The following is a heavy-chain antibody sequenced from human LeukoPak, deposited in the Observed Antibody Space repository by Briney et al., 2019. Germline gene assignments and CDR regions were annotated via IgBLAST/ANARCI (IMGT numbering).Heavy chain of an antibody. D-gene: IGHD2-2*01. J-gene: IGHJ6*02. CDR2: VSGTGGTT. CDR3: AKGGDIVVVPDYFGMDV. Sequence: GGSLRLSCAASGFTFKDYAMNWVRQAPGKGLELVSSVSGTGGTTYYADSVKGRFTISRDNSKNTLYPQMNSLRAEDTAVYSCAKGGDIVVVPDYFGMDVWGQGTTVTVSS. V-gene: IGHV3-23*01. CDR1: GFTFKDYA.